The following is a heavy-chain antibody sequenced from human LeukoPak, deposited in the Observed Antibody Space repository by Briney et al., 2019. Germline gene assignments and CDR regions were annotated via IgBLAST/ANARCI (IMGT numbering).Heavy chain of an antibody. CDR2: LYHSDSV. Sequence: PSETLSLTCTVSGGSISSYYWSWIRQPPGKGLEWIGSLYHSDSVYYNTALQSRVSMSVDTSKNQFSLKLSFVTAADTAVYYCARQHDSYFYYYVDVWGSGTTVTVSS. CDR3: ARQHDSYFYYYVDV. D-gene: IGHD1-1*01. CDR1: GGSISSYY. J-gene: IGHJ6*03. V-gene: IGHV4-59*04.